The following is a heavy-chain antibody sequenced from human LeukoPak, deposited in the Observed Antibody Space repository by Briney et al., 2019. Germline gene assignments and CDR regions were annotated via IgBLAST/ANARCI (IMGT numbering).Heavy chain of an antibody. CDR3: AKDSGSGTAGDY. CDR1: GFTFSSYG. J-gene: IGHJ4*02. D-gene: IGHD3-10*01. Sequence: PGGSLRLSCAASGFTFSSYGIHWVRQAPGKGLEWVAVISDDGSNKYYVDSVKGRFTISRDNSKNTVYLQMNSLGAEDTAVYYCAKDSGSGTAGDYWGQGTLVTVSS. V-gene: IGHV3-30*18. CDR2: ISDDGSNK.